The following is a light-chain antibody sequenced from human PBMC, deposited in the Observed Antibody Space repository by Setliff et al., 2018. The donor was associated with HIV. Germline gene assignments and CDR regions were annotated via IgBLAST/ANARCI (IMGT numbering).Light chain of an antibody. Sequence: QSVLTQPASVSGSPGQSVTISCTGTSSDVGAYYYVSWYQQHPAKAPKLILYDVSNRPSGVSNRFSGSKSGNTASLTISGPQAEDEADYYCSSHGAIGVFGTGTKVTVL. CDR1: SSDVGAYYY. V-gene: IGLV2-14*03. J-gene: IGLJ1*01. CDR2: DVS. CDR3: SSHGAIGV.